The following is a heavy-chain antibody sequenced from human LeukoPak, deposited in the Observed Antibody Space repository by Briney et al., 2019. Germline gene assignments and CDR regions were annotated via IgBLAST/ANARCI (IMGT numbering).Heavy chain of an antibody. Sequence: GESLSLSCAVSTFTFSRYEMNWVRQAPGRGLEWVSYISSRSSTIYYADSVKGRFTISRDNAKKSLYLQMNSLRAEDTAVYNCASDRIVGATYEYWGQGTLVTVSS. CDR2: ISSRSSTI. CDR3: ASDRIVGATYEY. J-gene: IGHJ4*02. V-gene: IGHV3-48*03. CDR1: TFTFSRYE. D-gene: IGHD1-26*01.